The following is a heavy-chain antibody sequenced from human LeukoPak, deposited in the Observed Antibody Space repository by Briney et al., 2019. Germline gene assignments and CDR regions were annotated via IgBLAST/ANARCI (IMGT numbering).Heavy chain of an antibody. J-gene: IGHJ3*02. CDR3: ARVLRSSGWYDAFDI. D-gene: IGHD6-19*01. V-gene: IGHV1-2*06. CDR1: GYTFTGYY. Sequence: ASVKVSCKASGYTFTGYYMHWVRQAPGQGLEWMGRINPNSGGTNDAQKFQGRVTMTRDTSISTAYMELSRLRSDDTAVYYCARVLRSSGWYDAFDIWGQGTMVTVSS. CDR2: INPNSGGT.